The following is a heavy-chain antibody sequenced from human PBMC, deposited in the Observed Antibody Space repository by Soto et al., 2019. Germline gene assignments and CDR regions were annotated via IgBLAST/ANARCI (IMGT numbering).Heavy chain of an antibody. D-gene: IGHD4-17*01. CDR2: IFSNDAK. Sequence: QVTLKESGPVLVKPTETLTLTCTVSGFSLSSDRMGVGWIRQPPGKALEWLAHIFSNDAKSYSTSLKSRLTISRDASKSQVVLTMTNMDPVDTATYYCARIRSRGDYVAGWFDPWGQGTLVTVSS. CDR3: ARIRSRGDYVAGWFDP. CDR1: GFSLSSDRMG. J-gene: IGHJ5*02. V-gene: IGHV2-26*01.